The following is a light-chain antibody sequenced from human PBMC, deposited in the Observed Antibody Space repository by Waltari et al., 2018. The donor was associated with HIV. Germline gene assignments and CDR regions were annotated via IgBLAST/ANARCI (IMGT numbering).Light chain of an antibody. CDR2: AAS. V-gene: IGKV1-27*01. Sequence: GDRVTITCRASQGISNFLTWYQHKPGNVPKLLIYAASTLQSGVPSRFSGSGSGTDFPLTITNLQPEDIGTYYCQKFNSAPLTFGGGTKVEIK. J-gene: IGKJ4*01. CDR1: QGISNF. CDR3: QKFNSAPLT.